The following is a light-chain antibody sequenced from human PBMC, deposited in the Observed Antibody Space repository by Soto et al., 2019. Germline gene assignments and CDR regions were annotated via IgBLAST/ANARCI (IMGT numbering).Light chain of an antibody. CDR1: QSVFNNY. J-gene: IGKJ5*01. V-gene: IGKV3-20*01. Sequence: EIVLTQSPGTLSLSPGERGTLSCRASQSVFNNYLAWYQQKPGQSPRLLIYGASTRATGIPDRFRGGGSGTDLPRTISRLEPEDFAVYYGQHYGSSHPIRFGQGTRLEMK. CDR2: GAS. CDR3: QHYGSSHPIR.